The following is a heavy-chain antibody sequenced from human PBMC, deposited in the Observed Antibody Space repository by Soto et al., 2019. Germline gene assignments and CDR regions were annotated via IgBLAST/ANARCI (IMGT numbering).Heavy chain of an antibody. D-gene: IGHD3-10*01. Sequence: SETLCLTCTVSGGSINSYDWSWIRQPPGKGLEWIGYIYYSGSTNYNPSLKSRVTISVDTSKNQFSLKLNSVTAVDTAVYYCARVSRFGGKPNWLDPWGQGTLVTVSS. CDR2: IYYSGST. CDR1: GGSINSYD. J-gene: IGHJ5*02. V-gene: IGHV4-59*01. CDR3: ARVSRFGGKPNWLDP.